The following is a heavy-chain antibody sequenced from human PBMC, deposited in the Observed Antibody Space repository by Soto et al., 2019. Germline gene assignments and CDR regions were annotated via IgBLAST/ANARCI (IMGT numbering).Heavy chain of an antibody. J-gene: IGHJ3*02. CDR3: ARARDVRIVAFDI. V-gene: IGHV3-33*01. CDR1: GFTFSSYG. D-gene: IGHD3-16*02. CDR2: IWYDGSNK. Sequence: GGSLRLSCAASGFTFSSYGMHWVRQAPGKGLEWVAVIWYDGSNKYYADSVKGRFTISRDNSKNTLYLQMNSLRAEDTAVYYCARARDVRIVAFDIWGQGTMVT.